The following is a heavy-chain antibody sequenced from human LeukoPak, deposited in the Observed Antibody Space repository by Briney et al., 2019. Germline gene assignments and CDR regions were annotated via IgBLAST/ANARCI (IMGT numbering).Heavy chain of an antibody. D-gene: IGHD3-9*01. Sequence: SETLSLTCTVSGGSISSGSYYWSWIRPPAGKGLEWIGRIYTSGSTDYNPSLKSRVTMSVDTSKNQFSLKLNSVTAADTAVYYCARDPYYDILTGYLIRGTFDIWGLGTMVTVSS. V-gene: IGHV4-61*02. J-gene: IGHJ3*02. CDR2: IYTSGST. CDR1: GGSISSGSYY. CDR3: ARDPYYDILTGYLIRGTFDI.